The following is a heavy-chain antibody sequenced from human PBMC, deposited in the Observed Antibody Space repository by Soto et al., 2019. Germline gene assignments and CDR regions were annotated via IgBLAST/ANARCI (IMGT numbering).Heavy chain of an antibody. CDR2: INKDGSEK. CDR3: VREIASRL. CDR1: GVTFTSYW. V-gene: IGHV3-7*01. J-gene: IGHJ6*04. D-gene: IGHD2-21*01. Sequence: EVQVVESGGGLVQPGGSLRLSCAASGVTFTSYWMTWVRQAPGRGLEWVANINKDGSEKSYVDSVKGRFTISRDNAKSSLYLQMNSPRADDTAVYYCVREIASRLWGKGTTVIVSS.